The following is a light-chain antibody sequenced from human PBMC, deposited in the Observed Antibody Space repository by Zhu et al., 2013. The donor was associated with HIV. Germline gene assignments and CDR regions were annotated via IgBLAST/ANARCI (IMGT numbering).Light chain of an antibody. CDR3: QRYGMSPE. J-gene: IGKJ5*01. V-gene: IGKV3-20*01. Sequence: NVLTQSPGTLSLSPGERATLSCRASQSVSDNYLAWYHQAPGQPPRLLISDASKRAAGIPDRFSGSGSGTDFTLTINRLEPEDFGVYYCQRYGMSPEFGPGTRLDMK. CDR2: DAS. CDR1: QSVSDNY.